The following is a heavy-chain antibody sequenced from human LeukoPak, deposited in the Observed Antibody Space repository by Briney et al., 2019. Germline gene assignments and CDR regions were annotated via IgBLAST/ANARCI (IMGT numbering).Heavy chain of an antibody. CDR3: ARDRRELLWFGEFGDY. CDR2: IKQDGSEK. CDR1: GFTFSSYG. Sequence: PGGSLRLSCAASGFTFSSYGMSWVRQAPGKGLEWVANIKQDGSEKYYVDSVKGRFTISRDNAKNSLYLQMNSLRAEDTAVYYCARDRRELLWFGEFGDYWGQGTLVTVSS. V-gene: IGHV3-7*01. J-gene: IGHJ4*02. D-gene: IGHD3-10*01.